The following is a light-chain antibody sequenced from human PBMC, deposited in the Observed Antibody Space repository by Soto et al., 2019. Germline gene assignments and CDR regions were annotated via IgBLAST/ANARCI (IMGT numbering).Light chain of an antibody. V-gene: IGLV2-8*01. CDR1: SSDVGAYNY. CDR2: EVT. CDR3: SSFASSNTWV. J-gene: IGLJ3*02. Sequence: QSARTQPPSASGSPGQSVTISCTGTSSDVGAYNYVSWYQQHAGKAPKLVIYEVTKRPSGVPDRFSGSKSANTASLTVSGLQAEYEADYYCSSFASSNTWVFGGGTKLTVL.